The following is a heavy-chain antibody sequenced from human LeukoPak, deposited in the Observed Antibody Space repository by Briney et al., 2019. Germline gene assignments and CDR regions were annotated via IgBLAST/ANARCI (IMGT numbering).Heavy chain of an antibody. CDR2: INSDGSEK. V-gene: IGHV3-7*01. CDR3: ARPRRDGYNFDAFDI. Sequence: GGSLRLSCAASGFPFTSHWLSWFRQSPGRGLEWVAHINSDGSEKNYVDSVKGRFTISRDNARNSQFLQMNSLRAEDTAVYYCARPRRDGYNFDAFDIWGQGTMVTVSS. D-gene: IGHD5-24*01. CDR1: GFPFTSHW. J-gene: IGHJ3*02.